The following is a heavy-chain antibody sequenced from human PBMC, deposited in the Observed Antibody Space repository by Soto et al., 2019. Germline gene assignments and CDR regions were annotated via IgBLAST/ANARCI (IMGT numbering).Heavy chain of an antibody. CDR1: GYSFSNYW. J-gene: IGHJ4*02. D-gene: IGHD2-8*02. Sequence: GESLKISCKASGYSFSNYWLAWVRQMPGKGLEWMGIIYPTDSETKYSPSFQGQVTISADKSIKTACLQWNSLKASDTAMYYCASSVLVTSTMNYFDSWGQGSLVTVSS. CDR2: IYPTDSET. CDR3: ASSVLVTSTMNYFDS. V-gene: IGHV5-51*01.